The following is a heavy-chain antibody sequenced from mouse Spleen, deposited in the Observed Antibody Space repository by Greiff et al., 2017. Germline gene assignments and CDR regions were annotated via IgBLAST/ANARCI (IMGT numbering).Heavy chain of an antibody. D-gene: IGHD1-1*01. Sequence: EVKLMESGGGLVKPGGSLKLSCAASGFTFSDYGMHWVRQAPEKGLEWVAYISSGSSTIYYADTVKGRFTISRDNAKNTLFLQMTSLRSEDTAMYYCARAGNYYGSSYYAMDYWGQGTSVTVSS. V-gene: IGHV5-17*01. J-gene: IGHJ4*01. CDR2: ISSGSSTI. CDR1: GFTFSDYG. CDR3: ARAGNYYGSSYYAMDY.